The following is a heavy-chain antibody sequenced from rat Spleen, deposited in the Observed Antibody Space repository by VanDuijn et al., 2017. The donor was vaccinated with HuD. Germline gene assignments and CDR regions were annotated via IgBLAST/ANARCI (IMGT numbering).Heavy chain of an antibody. CDR1: GFTFSSFP. CDR2: ISTSGGST. V-gene: IGHV5-46*01. J-gene: IGHJ2*01. CDR3: TTVYTTALDY. D-gene: IGHD1-6*01. Sequence: EVQLVESGGGLVQPGRSMKLSCAASGFTFSSFPMAWVRQAPTKGLEWVATISTSGGSTYYRDSVKGRFTISRDNAKSTLYLQMDSLRSEDTATYYCTTVYTTALDYWGQGVMVTVSS.